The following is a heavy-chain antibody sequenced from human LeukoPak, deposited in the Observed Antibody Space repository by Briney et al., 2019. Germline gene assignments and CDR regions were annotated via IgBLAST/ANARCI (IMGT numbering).Heavy chain of an antibody. CDR3: ARVLSGRGSLYDYYYYMDV. Sequence: GGSLRLSCAASGFTFSSLAMSWVRQAPGKGLEWVSSISSSSSYIYYADSVKGRFTISRDISKNTLYLQMNSLRAEDTAVYYCARVLSGRGSLYDYYYYMDVWGKGTTVTISS. V-gene: IGHV3-21*04. D-gene: IGHD3-10*01. CDR1: GFTFSSLA. CDR2: ISSSSSYI. J-gene: IGHJ6*03.